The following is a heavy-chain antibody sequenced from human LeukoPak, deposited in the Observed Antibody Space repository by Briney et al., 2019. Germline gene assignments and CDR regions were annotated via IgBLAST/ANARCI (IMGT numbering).Heavy chain of an antibody. CDR3: ARDTNTAMADFDY. D-gene: IGHD5-18*01. V-gene: IGHV3-48*03. CDR1: GFTFSSYE. Sequence: PGGSLRLSCAASGFTFSSYEMNWVRQPPGKGLEWVSYISSSGSTIYYADSVKGRFTTSRDNAKTSLYLQMNSLRAEDTAVYYCARDTNTAMADFDYWGQGTLVTVSS. CDR2: ISSSGSTI. J-gene: IGHJ4*02.